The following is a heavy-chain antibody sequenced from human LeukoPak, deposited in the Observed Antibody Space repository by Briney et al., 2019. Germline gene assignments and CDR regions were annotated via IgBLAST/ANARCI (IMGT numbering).Heavy chain of an antibody. V-gene: IGHV3-20*04. CDR3: ARRMPGDAFDV. CDR1: GFTFSTSA. J-gene: IGHJ3*01. D-gene: IGHD2-2*01. CDR2: INWNGGST. Sequence: TGGSLRLSCAASGFTFSTSAMNWVRQPPGKGLEWVCNINWNGGSTSYADSLKGRLTISRDNAKSSLYSQMNSLRAKDTAMYFCARRMPGDAFDVWGQGTMVTVSS.